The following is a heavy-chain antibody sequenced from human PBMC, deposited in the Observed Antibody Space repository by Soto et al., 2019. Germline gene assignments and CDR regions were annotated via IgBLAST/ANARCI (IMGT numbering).Heavy chain of an antibody. J-gene: IGHJ4*02. CDR1: GGSISSYY. Sequence: SETLSLTCTVSGGSISSYYWSWIRQPPGKGLEWIGYIYYSGSTNYNPSLKSRVTISVDTSKNQFSLKLSSVTAADTAVYYCARRSYYYGSGSYYNVGDFDYWGQGTLVTVSS. D-gene: IGHD3-10*01. CDR3: ARRSYYYGSGSYYNVGDFDY. V-gene: IGHV4-59*08. CDR2: IYYSGST.